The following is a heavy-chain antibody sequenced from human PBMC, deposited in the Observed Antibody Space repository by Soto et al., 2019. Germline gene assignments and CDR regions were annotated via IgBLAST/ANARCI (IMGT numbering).Heavy chain of an antibody. V-gene: IGHV1-18*04. D-gene: IGHD2-2*01. CDR3: TRQHCTGTTCYSSDY. Sequence: ASVKVSCKASGYTFTSSGISWVRQAPGQALEWMGWISVYSGDKYYVQKLRDRVKLTVDTPAGTAYMELRSLNSDDTGVYYCTRQHCTGTTCYSSDYWGQGTLVTVSS. CDR1: GYTFTSSG. J-gene: IGHJ4*02. CDR2: ISVYSGDK.